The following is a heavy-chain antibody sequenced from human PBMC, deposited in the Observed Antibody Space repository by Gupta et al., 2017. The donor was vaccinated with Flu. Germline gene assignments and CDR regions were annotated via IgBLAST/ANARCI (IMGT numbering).Heavy chain of an antibody. Sequence: EVQLVESGGALVQSGRSPRLSCAAFGFGSRDYAMKWVRQVPGKGLGGVSGISWTSGSVGYADSVKSRYTITRDNAKNSLDLQMNSLRAEDTALYYCAKARDINYDSDRYDGDFDHWGRGTLVTVSS. D-gene: IGHD3-22*01. CDR3: AKARDINYDSDRYDGDFDH. CDR2: ISWTSGSV. CDR1: GFGSRDYA. V-gene: IGHV3-9*02. J-gene: IGHJ4*02.